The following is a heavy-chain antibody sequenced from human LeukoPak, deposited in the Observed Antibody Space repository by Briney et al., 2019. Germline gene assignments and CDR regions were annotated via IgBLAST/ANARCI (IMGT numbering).Heavy chain of an antibody. V-gene: IGHV3-73*01. D-gene: IGHD6-13*01. CDR2: IRSKPNNYAT. J-gene: IGHJ4*02. CDR3: ARHGNGLYSSSGKIFDY. Sequence: GSLRLSCAASGFTFSDSAFHWVRQASGKGLEWVGRIRSKPNNYATAYTASVKGRFTISRDDSKNTAYLQMNSLRAEDTAVYYCARHGNGLYSSSGKIFDYWSQGTLVTVSS. CDR1: GFTFSDSA.